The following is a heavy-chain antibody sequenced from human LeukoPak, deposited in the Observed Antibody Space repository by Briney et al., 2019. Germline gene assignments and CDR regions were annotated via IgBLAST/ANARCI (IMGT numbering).Heavy chain of an antibody. D-gene: IGHD6-19*01. CDR1: GGTFSSYA. J-gene: IGHJ2*01. CDR2: IIPILGIA. V-gene: IGHV1-69*04. Sequence: SVKVSCKASGGTFSSYAISWVRQAPGQGLAWMGRIIPILGIANYAQKFQGRVTITADKSTSTAYMELSSLRSEDTAVYYCARDRLGPNWYFYLWGRGTLVTVSS. CDR3: ARDRLGPNWYFYL.